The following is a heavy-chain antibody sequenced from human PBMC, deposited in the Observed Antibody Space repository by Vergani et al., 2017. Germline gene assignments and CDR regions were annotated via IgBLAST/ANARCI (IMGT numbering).Heavy chain of an antibody. CDR3: AADSDSSGYRDAFDI. V-gene: IGHV3-21*01. CDR1: GFTFSSYS. Sequence: EVQLVESGGGLVKPGGSLRLSCAASGFTFSSYSMNWVRQAPGKGLEWVSSISSSSSYIYYADSVKGRFTISRDNAKNSLYLQMNSLRAEDTAVYYCAADSDSSGYRDAFDIWGQGTMVTVSS. D-gene: IGHD3-22*01. J-gene: IGHJ3*02. CDR2: ISSSSSYI.